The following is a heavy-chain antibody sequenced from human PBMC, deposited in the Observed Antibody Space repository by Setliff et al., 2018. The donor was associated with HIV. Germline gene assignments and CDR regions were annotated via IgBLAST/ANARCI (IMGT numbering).Heavy chain of an antibody. Sequence: SETLSLTCTVSGGSISSYYWSWIRQPPGKGLEWIGYIYTSGSVNYNPSLNSRVTMSLDTSRDQFSLNLRSVTAADTAVYFCARLIHTGLLYFDFWGLGTLVTVSS. CDR3: ARLIHTGLLYFDF. D-gene: IGHD2-8*02. CDR2: IYTSGSV. V-gene: IGHV4-4*09. J-gene: IGHJ4*02. CDR1: GGSISSYY.